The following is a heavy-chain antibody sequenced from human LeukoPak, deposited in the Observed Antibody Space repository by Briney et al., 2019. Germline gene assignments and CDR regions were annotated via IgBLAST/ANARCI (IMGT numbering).Heavy chain of an antibody. CDR3: AREEPHDAFDI. CDR1: GGSISSGSYY. CDR2: IYTSGST. J-gene: IGHJ3*02. Sequence: SQTLPLTCTVSGGSISSGSYYWSWIRQPAGKGLEWIGRIYTSGSTNYNPSLKSRVTISVDTSKDQFSLKLSSVTAADTAVYYCAREEPHDAFDIWGQGTMVTVSS. D-gene: IGHD1-26*01. V-gene: IGHV4-61*02.